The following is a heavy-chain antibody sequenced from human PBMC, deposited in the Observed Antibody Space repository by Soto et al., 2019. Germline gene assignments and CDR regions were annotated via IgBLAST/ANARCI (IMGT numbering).Heavy chain of an antibody. CDR3: ARTHFDILTGYYKSVGYFDY. CDR1: GGSISDYY. J-gene: IGHJ4*02. D-gene: IGHD3-9*01. CDR2: IYYSVNT. V-gene: IGHV4-59*08. Sequence: TSETLSLTCTVSGGSISDYYWSWIRQPPGKGLEWIGYIYYSVNTNYNPSLKSRVTISTDTSKNQFSLKLSSVTAADTAVYYCARTHFDILTGYYKSVGYFDYWGQGTLVTV.